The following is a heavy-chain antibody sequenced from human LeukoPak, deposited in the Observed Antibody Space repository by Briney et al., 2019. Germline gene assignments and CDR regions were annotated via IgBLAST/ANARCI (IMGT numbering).Heavy chain of an antibody. D-gene: IGHD3-10*01. CDR3: AKGTYGSGTYGAHDY. CDR2: ISYDGSSE. CDR1: GFTFSSHA. Sequence: GGSLRLSCAASGFTFSSHAMHWVRQAPGKGLEWVAIISYDGSSEHYADSVKGRFTISRDNSKNTLYLQMNSLRAEDTAVYYCAKGTYGSGTYGAHDYWGQGTLVTVSS. V-gene: IGHV3-30*04. J-gene: IGHJ4*02.